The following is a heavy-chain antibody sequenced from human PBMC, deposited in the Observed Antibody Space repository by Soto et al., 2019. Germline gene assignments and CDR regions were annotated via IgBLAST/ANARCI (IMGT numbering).Heavy chain of an antibody. Sequence: SETLSLTCSVSGGSIDTYYWTWFRQAPGRGLECIGNIYYSGTTNINPALESRMSLSIDRAKWQFSLTLSSVTASDTAVYYCARTAGPFDNCGSGYGYDIWGPGTKVTVSS. CDR3: ARTAGPFDNCGSGYGYDI. V-gene: IGHV4-59*13. CDR2: IYYSGTT. D-gene: IGHD1-26*01. J-gene: IGHJ3*02. CDR1: GGSIDTYY.